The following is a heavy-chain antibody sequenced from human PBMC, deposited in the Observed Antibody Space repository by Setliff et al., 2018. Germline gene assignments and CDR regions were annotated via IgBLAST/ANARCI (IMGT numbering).Heavy chain of an antibody. J-gene: IGHJ5*02. D-gene: IGHD3-16*01. CDR1: GYTLTELS. Sequence: ASVKVSCKVSGYTLTELSMHWVRQAPGKGLEWMGGFDPEDGETIYAQKFQGRVTMTEDTSTDTAYMELSSLRSEDTAVYYCARATPWRGPNWFDPWGQGTLVTVSS. V-gene: IGHV1-24*01. CDR3: ARATPWRGPNWFDP. CDR2: FDPEDGET.